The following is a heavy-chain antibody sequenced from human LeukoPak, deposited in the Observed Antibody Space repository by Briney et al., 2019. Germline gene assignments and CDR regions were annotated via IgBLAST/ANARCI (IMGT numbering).Heavy chain of an antibody. D-gene: IGHD6-13*01. CDR3: ARVYSSTASGFDY. CDR1: GGTFSSYA. CDR2: IIPILGIA. V-gene: IGHV1-69*04. J-gene: IGHJ4*02. Sequence: SVKVSCKASGGTFSSYAISWVRQAPGQGLEWMGRIIPILGIASYAQKFQGRVTITADKSTSTAYMELSSLRSEDTAVYYWARVYSSTASGFDYWGQGTLVTVSS.